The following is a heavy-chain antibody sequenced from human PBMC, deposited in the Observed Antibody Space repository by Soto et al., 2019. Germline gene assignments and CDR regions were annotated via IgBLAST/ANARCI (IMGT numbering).Heavy chain of an antibody. Sequence: QVQLMESGGGVVQPGRSLRLSCVASGFTFSSSDIHWVRQAPGKGLEWVAHISTDTNRKYYADPVKGRFTGSRDNSKNTVYLQMNSLRAEDTGIYYCARGPASGAFDIWGQGTMVTVSS. J-gene: IGHJ3*02. CDR3: ARGPASGAFDI. D-gene: IGHD1-26*01. CDR2: ISTDTNRK. CDR1: GFTFSSSD. V-gene: IGHV3-30*03.